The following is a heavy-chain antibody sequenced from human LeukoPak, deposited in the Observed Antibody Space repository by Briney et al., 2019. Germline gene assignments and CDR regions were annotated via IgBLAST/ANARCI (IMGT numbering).Heavy chain of an antibody. Sequence: EASVKVSCKTSGGTLSSYAISWVRQPPGQGLEWMGGIIPIFGTTNYARNFQGRVTITADESTSIAYMELSSLRSEDTAVYYCARGVRNSGSYYIDYWGQGTQVTVSS. V-gene: IGHV1-69*13. CDR1: GGTLSSYA. CDR3: ARGVRNSGSYYIDY. D-gene: IGHD1-26*01. J-gene: IGHJ4*02. CDR2: IIPIFGTT.